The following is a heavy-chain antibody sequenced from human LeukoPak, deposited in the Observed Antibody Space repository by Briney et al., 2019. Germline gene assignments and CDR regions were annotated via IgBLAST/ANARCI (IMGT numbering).Heavy chain of an antibody. CDR1: GFTLSSNW. V-gene: IGHV3-74*01. D-gene: IGHD1-26*01. CDR2: FYSDGGRT. J-gene: IGHJ3*02. Sequence: GGSLRLSCAGSGFTLSSNWMHWVRQAPGKGLVWVARFYSDGGRTNYADSVKGRFTISGDNAKSTQYLQMSSLRAEDTAVYYCARSGRGGAFDIWGQGTMVTVSS. CDR3: ARSGRGGAFDI.